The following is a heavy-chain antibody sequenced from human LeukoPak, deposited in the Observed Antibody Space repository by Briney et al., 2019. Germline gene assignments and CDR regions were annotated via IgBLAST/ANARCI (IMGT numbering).Heavy chain of an antibody. CDR2: INHSGST. CDR3: AREGYYYDSSGPDI. CDR1: GGSFSGYY. D-gene: IGHD3-22*01. V-gene: IGHV4-34*01. Sequence: SETLSLTCAVYGGSFSGYYWSWIRQPPGKGLEWIGEINHSGSTNYNPSLKSRVTISVDTSKNQFSLKLSSVTAADTAVYYCAREGYYYDSSGPDIWGQGTMVTVSS. J-gene: IGHJ3*02.